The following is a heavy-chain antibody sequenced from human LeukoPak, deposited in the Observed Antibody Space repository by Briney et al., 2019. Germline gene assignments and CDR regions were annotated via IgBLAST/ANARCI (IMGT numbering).Heavy chain of an antibody. J-gene: IGHJ4*02. CDR1: GFTFSSYG. CDR3: AKVTYGSGTYGAFDS. Sequence: PGGSLRLSCAASGFTFSSYGMSWVRQAPGKGLEWVSGISGSGDSTYYVDSVKGRFTISRDNSKNTLYMQMNSLRADDTAIYYCAKVTYGSGTYGAFDSWGQGTLVTVSS. CDR2: ISGSGDST. V-gene: IGHV3-23*01. D-gene: IGHD3-10*01.